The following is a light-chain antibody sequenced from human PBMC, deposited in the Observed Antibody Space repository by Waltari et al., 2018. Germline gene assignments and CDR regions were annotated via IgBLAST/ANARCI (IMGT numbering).Light chain of an antibody. Sequence: VLTQPPSVSGAPGQRVTISCTGSSSNIGTPYDVNWYQQLPGTAPKLLIHAGSRRPSGVPDRFSGSRSGASASLAITVLQAEDEGDYYCQSYDTSLGGSYVFGSGTKVTVL. CDR1: SSNIGTPYD. CDR3: QSYDTSLGGSYV. V-gene: IGLV1-40*01. J-gene: IGLJ1*01. CDR2: AGS.